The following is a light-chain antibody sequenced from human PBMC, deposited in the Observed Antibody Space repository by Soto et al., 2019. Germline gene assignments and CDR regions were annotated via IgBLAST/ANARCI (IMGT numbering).Light chain of an antibody. CDR3: QQYGSSPWT. J-gene: IGKJ1*01. V-gene: IGKV3-20*01. CDR2: GAS. Sequence: EIVMTQSPARLSVTPGEKATRSYRASQSIRSNLAWYQQKPGQAPRLLIFGASTRATGIPDRFSGSGSGRDFTLTISRLEPEDFAVYYCQQYGSSPWTFGQGTKVDIK. CDR1: QSIRSN.